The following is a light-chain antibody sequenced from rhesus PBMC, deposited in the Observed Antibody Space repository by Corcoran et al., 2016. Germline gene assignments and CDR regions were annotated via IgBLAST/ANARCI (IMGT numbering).Light chain of an antibody. Sequence: DIQMTQSPSSLSASAGDTVTITCRASQGMTNNLAWYQQKPAKVPTLLIYYASTLQSGVPSRFSGRGSGTDFTLAISRLQPEDFATSYCQSGYHVPRTFGHGTKVEI. CDR2: YAS. J-gene: IGKJ1*01. V-gene: IGKV1-25*01. CDR1: QGMTNN. CDR3: QSGYHVPRT.